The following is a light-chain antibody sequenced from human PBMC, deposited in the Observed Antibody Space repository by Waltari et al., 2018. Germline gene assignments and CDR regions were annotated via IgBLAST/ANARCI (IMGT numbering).Light chain of an antibody. Sequence: EIRWSQSPGTLSLSPGERATLSGRASQSISRYLAWYQHKPGQAPRLLIYDASSRATGIPDRFSGSGSGTDFSLTISRLEPEDFAVYYCQKYGTLPATFGQGTKVEIK. CDR3: QKYGTLPAT. J-gene: IGKJ1*01. CDR2: DAS. CDR1: QSISRY. V-gene: IGKV3-20*01.